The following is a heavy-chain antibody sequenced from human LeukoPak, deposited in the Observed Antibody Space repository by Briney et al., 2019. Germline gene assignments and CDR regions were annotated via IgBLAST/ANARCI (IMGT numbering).Heavy chain of an antibody. CDR2: IYYSGST. CDR3: ARDESLAVAGHYYFDY. CDR1: GGSISSSSYY. D-gene: IGHD6-19*01. J-gene: IGHJ4*02. Sequence: NPSETLSLTCTVSGGSISSSSYYWGWIRQPPGKGLEWIGSIYYSGSTYYNPSLKSRVTISVDTSKNQFSLKLSSVTAADTAVYYCARDESLAVAGHYYFDYWGQGTLVTVSS. V-gene: IGHV4-39*07.